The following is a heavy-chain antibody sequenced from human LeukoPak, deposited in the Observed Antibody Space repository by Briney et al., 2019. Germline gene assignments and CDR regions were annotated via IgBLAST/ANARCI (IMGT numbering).Heavy chain of an antibody. CDR3: ARGGHSSGYYLPN. Sequence: GGSLRLSCAASGFTFSSYAMSWVRQAPGKGLEWVSAISGSGGSTYYADSVKGRFTISRDNSKNTLYLQMNSLRAEDTAVYYCARGGHSSGYYLPNWGQGTLVTVSS. J-gene: IGHJ4*02. CDR2: ISGSGGST. V-gene: IGHV3-23*01. D-gene: IGHD3-22*01. CDR1: GFTFSSYA.